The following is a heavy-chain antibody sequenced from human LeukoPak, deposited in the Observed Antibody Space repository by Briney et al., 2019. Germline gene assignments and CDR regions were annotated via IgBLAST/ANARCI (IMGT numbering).Heavy chain of an antibody. J-gene: IGHJ4*02. V-gene: IGHV4-34*01. CDR2: INHSGST. CDR3: ARGGICSGGSCYSPY. Sequence: SETLSLTCAVYGGSFSGYYWSWIRQPPGKGLEWIGEINHSGSTNYNPSLKSRVTISVDTSKNQFSLKLSSVTAADTAMYYCARGGICSGGSCYSPYWGQGALVTVSS. CDR1: GGSFSGYY. D-gene: IGHD2-15*01.